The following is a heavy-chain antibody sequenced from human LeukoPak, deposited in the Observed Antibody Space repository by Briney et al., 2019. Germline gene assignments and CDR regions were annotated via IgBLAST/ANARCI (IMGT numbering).Heavy chain of an antibody. CDR2: ISDSGSST. V-gene: IGHV3-23*01. CDR1: GFTFSSYG. J-gene: IGHJ4*02. D-gene: IGHD5-18*01. Sequence: GGSLRLSCAAFGFTFSSYGMSWVRQAPGKGLEWVSSISDSGSSTYYADSVKGRFTIPRDNSKNTLYLQMNSLRAEDTAVYYCARAWTGYSYGDYWGQGTLVTVSS. CDR3: ARAWTGYSYGDY.